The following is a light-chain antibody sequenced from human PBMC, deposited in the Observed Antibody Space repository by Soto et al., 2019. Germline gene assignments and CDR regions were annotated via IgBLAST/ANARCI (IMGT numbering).Light chain of an antibody. CDR3: QQSSNYPMYT. V-gene: IGKV1-39*01. J-gene: IGKJ2*01. CDR1: QSIAYY. Sequence: DIQMTQSPSSLSASVGDRVTITCRASQSIAYYVNWFQQKPGKAPKLLIYAASSLQSGVPSRFSGSGSGTDFTLTISRLQPEDFATYYCQQSSNYPMYTFGQGT. CDR2: AAS.